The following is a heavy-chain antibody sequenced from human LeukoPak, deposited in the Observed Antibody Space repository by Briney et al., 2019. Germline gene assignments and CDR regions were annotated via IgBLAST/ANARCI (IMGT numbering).Heavy chain of an antibody. CDR3: ARLSLLVGATDDAFDI. CDR2: IYPGDSDT. D-gene: IGHD1-26*01. V-gene: IGHV5-51*01. CDR1: GYSFTSYW. J-gene: IGHJ3*02. Sequence: GESLKISCKGSGYSFTSYWIGWVRQMPGKGLEWMGIIYPGDSDTRYSPSFQGQVTISADKSISTAYLQWSSLKASDTAMYYCARLSLLVGATDDAFDIWGQGTMVTVSS.